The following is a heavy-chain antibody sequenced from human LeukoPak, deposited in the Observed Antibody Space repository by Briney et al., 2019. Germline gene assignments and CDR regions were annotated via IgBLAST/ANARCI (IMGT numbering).Heavy chain of an antibody. CDR3: ARHPQYHLLSEFDY. CDR1: GYSISSGYY. Sequence: RPSETLSLTCAVSGYSISSGYYWGWIRQPPGKGLEWIGSIYHSGSTYYNPSLKSRVTISVDTSKNQFSLKLSSVTAADTAVYYCARHPQYHLLSEFDYWGQGTLVTVSS. D-gene: IGHD2-2*01. V-gene: IGHV4-38-2*01. CDR2: IYHSGST. J-gene: IGHJ4*02.